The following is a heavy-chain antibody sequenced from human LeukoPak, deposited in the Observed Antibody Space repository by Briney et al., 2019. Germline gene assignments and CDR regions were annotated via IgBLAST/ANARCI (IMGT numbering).Heavy chain of an antibody. V-gene: IGHV4-34*01. CDR3: ARGYYDSSGYPRTDDYYFDY. D-gene: IGHD3-22*01. Sequence: SETLSLTCAVYGGSFSGYYWSWIRQPPGKGLEWIGEINHSGSTNYNPSLKSRVTISVDTSKNQFSLKLSSVTAADTAVYYCARGYYDSSGYPRTDDYYFDYWGQGTLVTVSS. CDR2: INHSGST. J-gene: IGHJ4*02. CDR1: GGSFSGYY.